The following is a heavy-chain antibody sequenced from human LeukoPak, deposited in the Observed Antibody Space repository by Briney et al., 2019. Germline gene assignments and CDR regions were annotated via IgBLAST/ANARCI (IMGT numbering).Heavy chain of an antibody. CDR1: EFNFCTYG. V-gene: IGHV3-30*02. CDR2: IRYDGSNK. D-gene: IGHD6-6*01. CDR3: AKDPWDRSSSHFDY. Sequence: GGSLRLSCAASEFNFCTYGMHWVRQAPGKGLEWVTFIRYDGSNKYYADSVRGRFTISRDNSKNTLYLQMNSLRAEDTAVYHCAKDPWDRSSSHFDYWGQGTLVTVPS. J-gene: IGHJ4*02.